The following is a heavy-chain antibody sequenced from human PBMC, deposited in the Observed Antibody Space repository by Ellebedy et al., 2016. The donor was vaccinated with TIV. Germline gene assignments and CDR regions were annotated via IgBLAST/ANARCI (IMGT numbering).Heavy chain of an antibody. CDR3: ASLGITGTLFYYYYGMDV. J-gene: IGHJ6*02. D-gene: IGHD1-7*01. CDR1: GYTFTSYD. CDR2: MNPNSGNT. Sequence: AASVKVSCKASGYTFTSYDINWVRQATGQGLEWMGWMNPNSGNTGYAQKFQGRVTMTRNTSISTAYMELSRLRSDDTAVYYCASLGITGTLFYYYYGMDVWGQGTTVTVSS. V-gene: IGHV1-8*01.